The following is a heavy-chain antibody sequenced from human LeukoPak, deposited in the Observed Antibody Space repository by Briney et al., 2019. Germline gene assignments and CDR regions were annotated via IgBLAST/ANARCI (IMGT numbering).Heavy chain of an antibody. J-gene: IGHJ4*02. CDR1: GFTFSNYG. CDR3: AKDPTHYRVWDYYETIGLSY. D-gene: IGHD3-22*01. CDR2: IRYDGSEK. V-gene: IGHV3-30*02. Sequence: PGGSLRLSCTASGFTFSNYGMHWVRQAPGKGLEWVAFIRYDGSEKYYADSVKGRITISRDNSKNTLYVQMNSLRAEDTAVYYCAKDPTHYRVWDYYETIGLSYWGQGTLVTVSS.